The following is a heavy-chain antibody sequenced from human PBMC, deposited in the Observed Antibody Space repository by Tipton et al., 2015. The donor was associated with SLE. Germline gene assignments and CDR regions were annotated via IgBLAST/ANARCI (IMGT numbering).Heavy chain of an antibody. J-gene: IGHJ4*02. Sequence: TLSLTCTVSGGSISSSSYYWGWIRQPPGKGLEWIGSIYYSGSTYYNPSLKSRVTISVDTSKNQFSLKLSSVTAADTAVYYCATIVAAAGTRYFDYWGQGTLVTVSS. V-gene: IGHV4-39*07. D-gene: IGHD6-13*01. CDR3: ATIVAAAGTRYFDY. CDR2: IYYSGST. CDR1: GGSISSSSYY.